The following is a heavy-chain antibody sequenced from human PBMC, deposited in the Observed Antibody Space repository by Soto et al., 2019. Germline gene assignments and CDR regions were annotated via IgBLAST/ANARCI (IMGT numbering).Heavy chain of an antibody. CDR2: ISSSSSYI. Sequence: GGSLRLSCVASGFTFSSYSMNWVRQAPGKGLEWVSSISSSSSYIYYADSVKGRFTISRDNAKNSLYLQMNSLRAEDTAVYYCARGIIVGAISKCYFDYWGQGTLVTVSS. J-gene: IGHJ4*02. D-gene: IGHD1-26*01. CDR1: GFTFSSYS. V-gene: IGHV3-21*01. CDR3: ARGIIVGAISKCYFDY.